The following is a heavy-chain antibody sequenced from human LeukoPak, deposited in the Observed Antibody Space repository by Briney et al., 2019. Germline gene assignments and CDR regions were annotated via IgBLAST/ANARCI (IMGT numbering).Heavy chain of an antibody. J-gene: IGHJ4*02. D-gene: IGHD6-19*01. CDR2: ISGSGGST. CDR1: GFTFSSYA. V-gene: IGHV3-23*01. Sequence: AGGSLRLSCAASGFTFSSYAMSWARQAPGKGLEWVSAISGSGGSTYYADSVKGRSTISRDNSKNTLYLQMNSLRAEDTAVYYCAKARYSSGWAEIFDYWGQGTLVTVSS. CDR3: AKARYSSGWAEIFDY.